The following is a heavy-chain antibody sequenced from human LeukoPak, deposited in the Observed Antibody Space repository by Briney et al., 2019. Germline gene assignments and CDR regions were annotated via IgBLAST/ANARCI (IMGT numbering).Heavy chain of an antibody. J-gene: IGHJ6*02. V-gene: IGHV3-7*01. CDR3: ARAPYDFWSGYSTYGMDV. D-gene: IGHD3-3*01. Sequence: PGGSLRLSCAASGFTFSSYWMSWVRQAPGKGLEWVANIKQDGSEKYYVDSVKGRFTISRDNAKNSLYLQMNSLRAEDTAVYYCARAPYDFWSGYSTYGMDVWGQGTTVTVSS. CDR1: GFTFSSYW. CDR2: IKQDGSEK.